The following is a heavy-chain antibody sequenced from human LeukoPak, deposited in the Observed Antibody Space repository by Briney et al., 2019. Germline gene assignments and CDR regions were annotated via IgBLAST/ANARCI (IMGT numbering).Heavy chain of an antibody. V-gene: IGHV4-30-2*01. D-gene: IGHD5-24*01. CDR2: IYHSGNT. J-gene: IGHJ4*02. CDR1: GGSISSGDYY. CDR3: ARVPSRDGYFFDY. Sequence: PSETLSLTCTVSGGSISSGDYYWSWIRQPPGKGLEWIGYIYHSGNTYYSPSLESRVTISVDRSKNQFSLKLSSVTAADTAVYYCARVPSRDGYFFDYWGQGTLVTVSS.